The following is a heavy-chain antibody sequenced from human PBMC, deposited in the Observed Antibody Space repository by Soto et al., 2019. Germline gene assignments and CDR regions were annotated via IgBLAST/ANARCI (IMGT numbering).Heavy chain of an antibody. J-gene: IGHJ4*02. Sequence: AGGFLRLSRSASGFPLCSYCRNWVRQAPGKGLEWVSAISGSGGSTYYADSVKGRFTISRDNSKNTLYLQMNSLRAEDTAVYYCAKPYYYDSSGYFFHDYWGQGTLVTVSS. CDR1: GFPLCSYC. D-gene: IGHD3-22*01. CDR2: ISGSGGST. V-gene: IGHV3-23*01. CDR3: AKPYYYDSSGYFFHDY.